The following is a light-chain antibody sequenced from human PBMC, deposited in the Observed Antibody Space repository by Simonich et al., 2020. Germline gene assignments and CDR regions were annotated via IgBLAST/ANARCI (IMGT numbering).Light chain of an antibody. CDR3: LLSYSGARLVV. J-gene: IGLJ2*01. V-gene: IGLV7-46*01. Sequence: QAVVTQEPSLTVSPGGTVTLTCGSSTGAVTSGHYPYWFQQKPGQAPRQLIYDTSNKHSRTPARFSGSLLGGKAALTLSGAQPEDEAEYYCLLSYSGARLVVFGGGTKLTVL. CDR2: DTS. CDR1: TGAVTSGHY.